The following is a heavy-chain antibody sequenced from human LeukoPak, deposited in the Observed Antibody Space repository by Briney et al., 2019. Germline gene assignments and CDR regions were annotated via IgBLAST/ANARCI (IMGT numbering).Heavy chain of an antibody. D-gene: IGHD6-19*01. CDR1: GVSVGSGSYY. J-gene: IGHJ4*02. Sequence: PSETLSLTCTVSGVSVGSGSYYWSWIRQPPGKGLEWIGHLYYSGTTNYIYNPSLKSRVTISIDTSKNQFSLKLSSVTAADTAVYYCATVTRSAWYSFDCWGQGTLVTVS. CDR3: ATVTRSAWYSFDC. CDR2: LYYSGTT. V-gene: IGHV4-61*01.